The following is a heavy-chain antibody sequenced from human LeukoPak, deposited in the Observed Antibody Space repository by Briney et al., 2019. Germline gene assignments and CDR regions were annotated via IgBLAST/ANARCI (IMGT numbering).Heavy chain of an antibody. D-gene: IGHD6-13*01. CDR1: GGSISSSSYY. V-gene: IGHV4-39*07. CDR2: IYYSGST. Sequence: PSETLSLTCTVSGGSISSSSYYWGWIRQPPGKGLEWIGSIYYSGSTYYNPSLKSRVTISVDTSKNQFSLKPSSVTAADTAVYYCARDQRIAAAGFDYWGQGTLVTVSS. CDR3: ARDQRIAAAGFDY. J-gene: IGHJ4*02.